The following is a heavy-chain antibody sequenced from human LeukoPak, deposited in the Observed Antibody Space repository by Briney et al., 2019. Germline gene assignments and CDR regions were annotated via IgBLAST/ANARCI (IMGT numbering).Heavy chain of an antibody. CDR3: TTIGGLGTDDY. D-gene: IGHD7-27*01. CDR2: IKVDGSDE. J-gene: IGHJ4*02. CDR1: GSGFSNYW. Sequence: GGSLRLSCAASGSGFSNYWMSWVRQAPGKGLEWVAYIKVDGSDEYYLDSVEGRFTISRDNAKNSLYLQMNRLRAEDTAVYFCTTIGGLGTDDYWGQGTLVTVSS. V-gene: IGHV3-7*01.